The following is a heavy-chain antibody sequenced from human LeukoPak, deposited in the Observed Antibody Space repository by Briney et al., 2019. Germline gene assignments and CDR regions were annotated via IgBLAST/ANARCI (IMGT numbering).Heavy chain of an antibody. CDR1: GYTFTSFY. CDR2: INPSGGST. J-gene: IGHJ6*02. Sequence: ASVKVSCKASGYTFTSFYIHWVRQAPGQGLEWMGLINPSGGSTSYAQKFQGRVTMTRDTSTSTVYMELSSLRSEDTAVYYCARSPNPDYGGNSDHYYYGMDVWGQGTTVTVSS. CDR3: ARSPNPDYGGNSDHYYYGMDV. V-gene: IGHV1-46*01. D-gene: IGHD4-23*01.